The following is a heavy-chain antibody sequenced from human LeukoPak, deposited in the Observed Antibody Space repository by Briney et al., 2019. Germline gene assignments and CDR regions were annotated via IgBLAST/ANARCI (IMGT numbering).Heavy chain of an antibody. CDR2: IIPIFGTA. J-gene: IGHJ4*02. D-gene: IGHD3-16*02. Sequence: SVKVSCKASGGTSSSYAISWVRQAPGQGLEWMGGIIPIFGTANYAQKFQGRVTITADESTSTAYMELSSLRSEDTAVYYCARAPYYDYVWGSYRLGGFDYWGQGTLVTVSS. CDR3: ARAPYYDYVWGSYRLGGFDY. CDR1: GGTSSSYA. V-gene: IGHV1-69*01.